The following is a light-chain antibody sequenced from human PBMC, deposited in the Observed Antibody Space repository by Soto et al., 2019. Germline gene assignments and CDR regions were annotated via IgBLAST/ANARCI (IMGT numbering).Light chain of an antibody. CDR3: RHHPDFGT. CDR2: RAS. CDR1: HYIYSN. V-gene: IGKV3-15*01. Sequence: EIVWTQSPATLSVSPGGGCTRSCTASHYIYSNVAWFQQRPGQAPRLLIYRASTRATGTPARFTGSGSGTEFTLSFTRMESEDVAPYYGRHHPDFGTVGQGTKVDIK. J-gene: IGKJ1*01.